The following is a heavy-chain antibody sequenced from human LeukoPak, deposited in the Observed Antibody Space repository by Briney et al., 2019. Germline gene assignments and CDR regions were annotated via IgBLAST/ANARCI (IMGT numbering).Heavy chain of an antibody. J-gene: IGHJ4*02. CDR2: INHSGST. Sequence: SETLSLTCAVYGGSFSGYYWSWIRQPPGKGLEWIGEINHSGSTNYNPSLKSRVTISVDTSKNQFSLKLSSVTAADTAVYYCARGFRTIFGVVNHVKGFDYWGQGTLVTVSS. D-gene: IGHD3-3*01. V-gene: IGHV4-34*01. CDR1: GGSFSGYY. CDR3: ARGFRTIFGVVNHVKGFDY.